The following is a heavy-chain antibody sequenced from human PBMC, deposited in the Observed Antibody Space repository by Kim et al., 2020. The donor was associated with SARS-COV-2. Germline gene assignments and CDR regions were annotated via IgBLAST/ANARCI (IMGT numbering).Heavy chain of an antibody. Sequence: SETLSLTCTVSGGSISSGDYYWSWIRQPPGKGLEWIGYIYYSGSTYYNPSLKSRVTISVDTSKNQFSLKLSSVTAADTAVYYCARDRRLSPIWSGYYSGGSRHYMDVWGKGTTVTVSS. J-gene: IGHJ6*03. CDR2: IYYSGST. D-gene: IGHD3-3*01. V-gene: IGHV4-30-4*01. CDR1: GGSISSGDYY. CDR3: ARDRRLSPIWSGYYSGGSRHYMDV.